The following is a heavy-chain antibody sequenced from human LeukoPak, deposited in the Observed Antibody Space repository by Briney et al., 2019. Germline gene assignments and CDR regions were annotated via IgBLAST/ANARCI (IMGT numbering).Heavy chain of an antibody. D-gene: IGHD3-16*01. CDR1: ALTVSSNY. Sequence: GGSLRLSCAASALTVSSNYMSWVRQAPGKGLEWVSVIYSGGSTYYADSVKGRFTISRDNSKNTLYLQMNSLRAEDTAVYYCARSPIHHALGFDPWGQGTLVTVSS. CDR2: IYSGGST. CDR3: ARSPIHHALGFDP. J-gene: IGHJ5*02. V-gene: IGHV3-53*01.